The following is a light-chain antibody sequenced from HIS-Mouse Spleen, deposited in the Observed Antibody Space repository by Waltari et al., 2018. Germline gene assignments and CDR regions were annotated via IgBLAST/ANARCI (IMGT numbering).Light chain of an antibody. CDR3: QAWDSSTDV. V-gene: IGLV3-1*01. CDR1: NLGDKY. CDR2: QDS. J-gene: IGLJ1*01. Sequence: SYELTQPPSVSVSPGQTASITCSGDNLGDKYACWYQQKPGQSPVLVIYQDSKRPSGIPERFSGSNSGNTATLTISGTQAMDEADYYCQAWDSSTDVFGTGTKVTVL.